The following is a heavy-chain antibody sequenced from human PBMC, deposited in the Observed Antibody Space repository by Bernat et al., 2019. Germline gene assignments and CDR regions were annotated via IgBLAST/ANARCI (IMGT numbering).Heavy chain of an antibody. CDR1: GFTFSSYW. CDR2: INSDGSST. CDR3: ARIRRGELLFRELLAFCY. V-gene: IGHV3-74*02. J-gene: IGHJ4*02. Sequence: EVQLVESGGGLVQPGGSLRLSCAASGFTFSSYWMHWVRQAPGKGLVWVSCINSDGSSTSYADSVKGRFTISRDNAKNKVYLQMNSLRAEDTAVYYCARIRRGELLFRELLAFCYWGPGTLVNVSP. D-gene: IGHD3-10*01.